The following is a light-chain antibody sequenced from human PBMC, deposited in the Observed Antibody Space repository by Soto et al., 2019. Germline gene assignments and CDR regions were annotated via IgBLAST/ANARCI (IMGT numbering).Light chain of an antibody. CDR2: GAS. J-gene: IGKJ5*01. CDR1: QSVNSR. Sequence: EIVLTQSPGTLSLSPGERATLSCSASQSVNSRLAWYQHKPGQAPRLLISGASSMSNGIPDRFSGSGSATDFTLTISRLEPEAFALYYCQQYGRSPITFGQGTRLAIK. CDR3: QQYGRSPIT. V-gene: IGKV3-20*01.